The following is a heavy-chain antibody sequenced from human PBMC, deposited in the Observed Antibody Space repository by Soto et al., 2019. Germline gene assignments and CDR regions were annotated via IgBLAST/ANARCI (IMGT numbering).Heavy chain of an antibody. CDR3: AGDGRSGWGQDY. D-gene: IGHD7-27*01. CDR2: IYFSGNT. V-gene: IGHV4-30-4*08. Sequence: QVQLQESGPGLVKPSQTLSLTCTVSGGSITSGAYYWSWIRQTPGKGLEWIGYIYFSGNTYYNPSLKSRVTILRDTTKNQFSLKLSSVTAGDTAVYYCAGDGRSGWGQDYWGHGALGTVSS. J-gene: IGHJ4*01. CDR1: GGSITSGAYY.